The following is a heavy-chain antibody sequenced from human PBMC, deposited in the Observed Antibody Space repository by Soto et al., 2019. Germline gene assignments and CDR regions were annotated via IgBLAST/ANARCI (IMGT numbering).Heavy chain of an antibody. CDR3: ARLSRGWLQGGYFDY. CDR2: IYYSGST. V-gene: IGHV4-39*01. CDR1: GGSISSSSYY. D-gene: IGHD5-12*01. J-gene: IGHJ4*02. Sequence: SETRSLTCTVSGGSISSSSYYGVWIRQPPGKVLDWIGSIYYSGSTYYNPSLKSRVTISVDTSKNQFSLKLSSVTAADTAVYYCARLSRGWLQGGYFDYWGQGILVTVSS.